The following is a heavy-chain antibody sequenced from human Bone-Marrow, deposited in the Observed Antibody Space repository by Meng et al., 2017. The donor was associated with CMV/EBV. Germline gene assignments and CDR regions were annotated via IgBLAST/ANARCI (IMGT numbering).Heavy chain of an antibody. V-gene: IGHV1-69*05. CDR2: IIPIFGTA. J-gene: IGHJ6*02. Sequence: SVKVSCKASGGTFSSYAISWVRQAPGQGLEWMGGIIPIFGTANYAQKFQGRVTITTDESTSTAYMELSSLRSEDTAVYSCASPSRPGDYYYYVMDVWGQGTTVSVSS. D-gene: IGHD3-10*01. CDR3: ASPSRPGDYYYYVMDV. CDR1: GGTFSSYA.